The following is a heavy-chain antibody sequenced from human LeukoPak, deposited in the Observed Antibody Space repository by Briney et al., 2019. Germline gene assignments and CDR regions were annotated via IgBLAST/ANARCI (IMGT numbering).Heavy chain of an antibody. CDR1: GDSISSYY. CDR2: IYYSGST. J-gene: IGHJ3*02. Sequence: SETLSLTCTVSGDSISSYYWSWIRQPPGKGLEWIGYIYYSGSTNYNPSLKSRVTISVDTSKNQFSLKLSSVTAADTAVYYCAREGYYGSGSYYKAHDAFDIWGQGTMVTVSS. V-gene: IGHV4-59*12. D-gene: IGHD3-10*01. CDR3: AREGYYGSGSYYKAHDAFDI.